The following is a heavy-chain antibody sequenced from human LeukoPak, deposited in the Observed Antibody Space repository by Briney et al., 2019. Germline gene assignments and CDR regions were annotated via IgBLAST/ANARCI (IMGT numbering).Heavy chain of an antibody. Sequence: GGSLRLSCAASGFTFSSYAMSWVRQAPGKGLEWVSAISGSGGSTYYADSVKGRFTISRDNSKNTLYLHMNSLRAEDTAVYYCAKRATIFGVVNPYYYYYGMDVWGQGTTVTVSS. J-gene: IGHJ6*02. CDR3: AKRATIFGVVNPYYYYYGMDV. D-gene: IGHD3-3*01. V-gene: IGHV3-23*01. CDR2: ISGSGGST. CDR1: GFTFSSYA.